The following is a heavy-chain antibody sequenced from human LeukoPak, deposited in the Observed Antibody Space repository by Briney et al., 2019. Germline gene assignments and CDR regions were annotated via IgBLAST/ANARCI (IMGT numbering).Heavy chain of an antibody. Sequence: SETLSLTCAASGGSISSYYRSWIRQPAGKGLEWIGRIYTSGSTTYNPSLKSRVTMSVDTSKNQFSLKLSSVTAADTAVYYCARDRGTSGIVVVAYYYYMDVWGKGTTVTVSS. J-gene: IGHJ6*03. CDR2: IYTSGST. CDR3: ARDRGTSGIVVVAYYYYMDV. CDR1: GGSISSYY. D-gene: IGHD3-22*01. V-gene: IGHV4-4*07.